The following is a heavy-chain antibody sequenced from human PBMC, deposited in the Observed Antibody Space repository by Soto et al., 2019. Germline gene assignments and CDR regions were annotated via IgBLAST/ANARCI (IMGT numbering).Heavy chain of an antibody. V-gene: IGHV4-59*08. J-gene: IGHJ5*02. CDR3: ASYYDFWSGYYPPRGFDP. D-gene: IGHD3-3*01. CDR1: GCSISSYY. Sequence: PSETLSLSCTVSGCSISSYYWSWIRQPPGKGLEWIGYIYYSGSTYYNPSLKSRVTISVDTSKNQFSLKLSSVTAADTAVYYCASYYDFWSGYYPPRGFDPWGQGTLVTVSS. CDR2: IYYSGST.